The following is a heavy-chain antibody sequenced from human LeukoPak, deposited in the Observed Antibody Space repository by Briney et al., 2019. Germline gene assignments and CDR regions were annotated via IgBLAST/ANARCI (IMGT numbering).Heavy chain of an antibody. V-gene: IGHV1-3*01. Sequence: ASVKVSCKASGYTFSTYALHWVRQAPGQGLELMGWINAGNGNTKYSQKLQGRVTMTTDTSTSTAYMELRSLRSDDTAVYYCARDNPMITFGGVIERYYYYGMDVWGQGTTVTVSS. D-gene: IGHD3-16*02. J-gene: IGHJ6*02. CDR3: ARDNPMITFGGVIERYYYYGMDV. CDR1: GYTFSTYA. CDR2: INAGNGNT.